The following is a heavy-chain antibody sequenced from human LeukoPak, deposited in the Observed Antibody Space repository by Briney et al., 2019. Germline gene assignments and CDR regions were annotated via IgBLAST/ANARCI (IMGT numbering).Heavy chain of an antibody. CDR3: ARSMDV. V-gene: IGHV3-74*01. CDR1: GFTFSSYW. Sequence: GGSLRLSCAASGFTFSSYWMHWVRQAPGKGLVWVSNINSDGSTTTYADSVKGRFTISRDNAENTLYLQMNNLRAEDTAVYYCARSMDVWGQGTTVTVSS. CDR2: INSDGSTT. J-gene: IGHJ6*02.